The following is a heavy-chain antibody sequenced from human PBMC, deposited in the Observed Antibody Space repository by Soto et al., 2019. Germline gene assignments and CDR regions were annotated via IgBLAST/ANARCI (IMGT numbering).Heavy chain of an antibody. CDR3: VHRHLQYTWNYVYFDY. V-gene: IGHV2-5*02. CDR1: GFSFSNGVG. D-gene: IGHD1-7*01. CDR2: IYWVDDR. Sequence: QITLKESGPTLVKPTQTLTLTCTFSGFSFSNGVGVGWIRQPPGKALEWLALIYWVDDRRYTPSLRGRVTITKDTSKNLVVRTMTNMDPVDTATYYCVHRHLQYTWNYVYFDYWGQGTLVTVSS. J-gene: IGHJ4*02.